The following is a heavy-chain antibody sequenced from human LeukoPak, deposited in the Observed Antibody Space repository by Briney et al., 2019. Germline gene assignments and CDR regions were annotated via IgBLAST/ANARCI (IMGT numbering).Heavy chain of an antibody. V-gene: IGHV1-69*01. D-gene: IGHD2-2*01. J-gene: IGHJ3*02. CDR1: GGTFSSYA. CDR3: AREYIVVVPAAIRPFDI. CDR2: IIPIFGTA. Sequence: SVKVSCKASGGTFSSYAISWVRQAPGQGLEWIGGIIPIFGTANYEQKFQGRVTITVDESTSTAYMELSSLRSEDTAVYYCAREYIVVVPAAIRPFDIWGPGTMVTVSS.